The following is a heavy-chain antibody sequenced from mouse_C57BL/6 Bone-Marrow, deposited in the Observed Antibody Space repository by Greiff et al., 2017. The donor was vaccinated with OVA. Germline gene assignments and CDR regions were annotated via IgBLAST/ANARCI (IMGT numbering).Heavy chain of an antibody. J-gene: IGHJ3*01. V-gene: IGHV1-50*01. CDR3: ARSCPGAY. CDR2: IDPSDSYT. CDR1: GYTFTSYW. Sequence: QVQLQQPGAELVKPGASVTLSCKASGYTFTSYWMQWVKQRPGQGLEWIGEIDPSDSYTNYNQKFKGKATLTVDTSSSTAYMQLSSLTSDDSAVYYCARSCPGAYWGQGTLVTVSA.